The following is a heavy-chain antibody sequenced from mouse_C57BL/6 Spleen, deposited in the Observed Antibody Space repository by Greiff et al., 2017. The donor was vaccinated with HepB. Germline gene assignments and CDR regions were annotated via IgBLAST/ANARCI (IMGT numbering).Heavy chain of an antibody. CDR2: FDPNSGGT. CDR3: ARPGTVVAEDFDY. J-gene: IGHJ2*01. CDR1: GYTFTSYW. V-gene: IGHV1-72*01. Sequence: VQLQQPGAELVKPGASVKLSCKASGYTFTSYWMHWVKQRPGRGLEWIGRFDPNSGGTKYNEKFKSKATLTVDKPSSTAYMQLSSLTSEDSAVYYCARPGTVVAEDFDYWGQGTTLTVSS. D-gene: IGHD1-1*01.